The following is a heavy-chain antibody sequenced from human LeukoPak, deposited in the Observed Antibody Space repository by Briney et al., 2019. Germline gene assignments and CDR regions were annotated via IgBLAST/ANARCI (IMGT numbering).Heavy chain of an antibody. D-gene: IGHD3-10*01. CDR1: GGSFNDYY. CDR2: INLRGST. CDR3: ARAPFYYGSGSYRAGPKKHAFDI. V-gene: IGHV4-34*01. J-gene: IGHJ3*02. Sequence: SETLSLTCAVYGGSFNDYYWNWIRQPPGKGLEWIGEINLRGSTTYNPSLKSRVTISLDESKNQFSLKLSSVTAADTAVYYCARAPFYYGSGSYRAGPKKHAFDIWGQGTMVTVSS.